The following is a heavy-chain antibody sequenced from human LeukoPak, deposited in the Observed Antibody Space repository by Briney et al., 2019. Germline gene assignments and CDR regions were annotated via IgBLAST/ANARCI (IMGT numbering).Heavy chain of an antibody. V-gene: IGHV3-30-3*01. Sequence: PGGSLRLSCAASGVTFSGYTMRWVRQAPGKGLEWVAVISYDGSTKYYADSVRGRFTISRDNSKNTLYLEMNSLRAEGTAVYYCARGLHYYYYGMDVWGQGTTVTVSS. CDR2: ISYDGSTK. J-gene: IGHJ6*02. CDR3: ARGLHYYYYGMDV. CDR1: GVTFSGYT. D-gene: IGHD3-10*01.